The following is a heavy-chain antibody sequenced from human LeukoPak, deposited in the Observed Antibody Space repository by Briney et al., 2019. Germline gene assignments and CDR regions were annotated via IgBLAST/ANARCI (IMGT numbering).Heavy chain of an antibody. CDR1: GGSISSRGYY. D-gene: IGHD5-18*01. J-gene: IGHJ6*03. CDR3: ARTTEGGYTYGYFYYYYMDV. Sequence: SETLSLTCTVSGGSISSRGYYWGWIRQSPGKGLEWIGSMYYSGSTYYNPSLKSRVTISVDTSNNHFSLKLTSVTAADTAVYYCARTTEGGYTYGYFYYYYMDVWGKGTTVTVSS. V-gene: IGHV4-39*07. CDR2: MYYSGST.